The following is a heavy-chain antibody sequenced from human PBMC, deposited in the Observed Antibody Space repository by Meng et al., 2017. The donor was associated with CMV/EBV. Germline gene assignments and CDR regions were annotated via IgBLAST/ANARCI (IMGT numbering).Heavy chain of an antibody. CDR2: ISYDGSNI. Sequence: GESLKISCAASGFSFRTYAMHWVRQAPGEGLEWVAVISYDGSNIYHADPVKGRFTISRDNSKNTLYLQMNGLRPEDTAIYYCAREQQQVVDYWGQGTLVTAPQ. D-gene: IGHD6-13*01. V-gene: IGHV3-30-3*01. J-gene: IGHJ4*02. CDR1: GFSFRTYA. CDR3: AREQQQVVDY.